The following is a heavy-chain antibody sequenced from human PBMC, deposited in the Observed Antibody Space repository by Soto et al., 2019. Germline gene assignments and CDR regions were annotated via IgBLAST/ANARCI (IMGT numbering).Heavy chain of an antibody. J-gene: IGHJ5*02. CDR3: ARGTRNAPMSRGVRGLFGH. Sequence: PSETLSLTCNVSGASFNDNHWSWIRQSPGKGLDWIGDINHAGDTYYNPSLKSRLVISVDTSKSQFSLRLSSVTAADTDVCYCARGTRNAPMSRGVRGLFGHWGQGTLVTVSA. CDR1: GASFNDNH. CDR2: INHAGDT. V-gene: IGHV4-34*01. D-gene: IGHD3-10*01.